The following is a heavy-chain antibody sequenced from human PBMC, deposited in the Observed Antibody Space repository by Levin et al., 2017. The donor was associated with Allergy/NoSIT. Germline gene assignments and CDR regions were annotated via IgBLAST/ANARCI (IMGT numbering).Heavy chain of an antibody. J-gene: IGHJ6*03. Sequence: SQTLSLTCSVSGDSISRGFYYWSWIRQPAGEGLEWIGRIYVTGSTTYSPSLKSRVTISLDRSKDQVSLKINSVTAAETAVYYCARDVEGCSGYKPYCYMDVWGKGTTVTVSS. V-gene: IGHV4-61*02. D-gene: IGHD5-12*01. CDR3: ARDVEGCSGYKPYCYMDV. CDR1: GDSISRGFYY. CDR2: IYVTGST.